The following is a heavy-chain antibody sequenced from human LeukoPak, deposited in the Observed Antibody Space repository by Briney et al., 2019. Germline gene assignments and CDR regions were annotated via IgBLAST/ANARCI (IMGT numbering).Heavy chain of an antibody. V-gene: IGHV1-8*03. CDR2: MIPNSGNT. Sequence: ASVKVSCKASGYTFTSYDINWVRQATGQGLEWMGWMIPNSGNTGYAQKFQGRVTITRNTSISTAYMELSSLRSEDTAVYYCARGLDYDFCSGISGYWFDPWGQGTLVTVSS. CDR3: ARGLDYDFCSGISGYWFDP. J-gene: IGHJ5*02. D-gene: IGHD3-3*01. CDR1: GYTFTSYD.